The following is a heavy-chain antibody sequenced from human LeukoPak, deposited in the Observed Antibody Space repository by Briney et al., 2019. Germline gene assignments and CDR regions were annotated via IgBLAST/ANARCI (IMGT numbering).Heavy chain of an antibody. D-gene: IGHD6-13*01. V-gene: IGHV3-11*01. CDR2: ISSSGSTI. CDR1: GFTFSDYY. J-gene: IGHJ6*02. Sequence: GGSLRLSCAASGFTFSDYYMSWIRQAPGKGLEWVSYISSSGSTIYYADSVKGRFTISRDNAKNSLYLQMNSLRAEDTAVYYCARAGRYIAAAGTGGSMYYYYGMDVWGQGTTVTVSS. CDR3: ARAGRYIAAAGTGGSMYYYYGMDV.